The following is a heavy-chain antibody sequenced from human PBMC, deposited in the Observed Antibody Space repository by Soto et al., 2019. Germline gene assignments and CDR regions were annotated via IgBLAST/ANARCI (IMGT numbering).Heavy chain of an antibody. V-gene: IGHV3-23*01. CDR2: ISDSGATT. Sequence: EVQLLESGGGVVQPGGSLRLSCVASGFSFRDFAMSWVRQAPGKGLEWVVGISDSGATTYYADSVRGRFTISRDNSRNKVFLQLNYLRAEDTASYYCAREDTGSGALDYGGQGTRVTVSS. D-gene: IGHD6-19*01. CDR3: AREDTGSGALDY. J-gene: IGHJ4*02. CDR1: GFSFRDFA.